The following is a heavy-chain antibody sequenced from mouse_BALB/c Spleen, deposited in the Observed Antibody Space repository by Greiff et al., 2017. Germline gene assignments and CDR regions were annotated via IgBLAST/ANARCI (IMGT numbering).Heavy chain of an antibody. CDR1: GYTFTDYA. D-gene: IGHD3-1*01. V-gene: IGHV1S137*01. Sequence: QGQLKESGAELVRPGVSVKISCKGSGYTFTDYAMHWVKQSHAKSLEWIGVISTYYGDASYNQKFKGKATMTVDKSSSTAYMELARLTSEDSAIYYCARSGGDYAMDYWGQGTSVTVSS. J-gene: IGHJ4*01. CDR2: ISTYYGDA. CDR3: ARSGGDYAMDY.